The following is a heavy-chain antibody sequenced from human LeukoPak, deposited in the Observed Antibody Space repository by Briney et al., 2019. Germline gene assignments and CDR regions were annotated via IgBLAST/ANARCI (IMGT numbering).Heavy chain of an antibody. D-gene: IGHD6-13*01. CDR3: ARDSSRPNWFDP. Sequence: PSETLSLTCTVSGGSISSSSYYWGWIRQPPGKGLEWIGSIYYSGSTYYNPSLKSRVTISVDTSKNQFSLKLSSVTAADTAVYYCARDSSRPNWFDPWGQGTLVTVSS. V-gene: IGHV4-39*02. J-gene: IGHJ5*02. CDR2: IYYSGST. CDR1: GGSISSSSYY.